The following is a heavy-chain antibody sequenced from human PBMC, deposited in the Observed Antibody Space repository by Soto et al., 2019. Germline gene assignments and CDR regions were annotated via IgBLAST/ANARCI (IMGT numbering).Heavy chain of an antibody. D-gene: IGHD4-4*01. J-gene: IGHJ6*02. Sequence: GGSLRLSCAASGFTVSGNYMSWVRQAPGKGLEWVSVIYSGGSTYYADSVKGRFTISRDNSENTLYLQMNSLRAEDTAVYYCAREGTTVTGYYGMDVWGQGTTVTVSS. CDR1: GFTVSGNY. V-gene: IGHV3-53*01. CDR3: AREGTTVTGYYGMDV. CDR2: IYSGGST.